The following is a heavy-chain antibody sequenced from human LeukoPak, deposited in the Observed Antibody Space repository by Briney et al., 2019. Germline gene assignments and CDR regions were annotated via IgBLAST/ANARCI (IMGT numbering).Heavy chain of an antibody. D-gene: IGHD6-19*01. Sequence: PGGSLRLSCAASGLTFSGSALHWVRQASGKGLEWVGRIRSKANSYATAYAASVKGRFTISRDDSKNTAYLQMNSLKTEDTAVYYCTRLLGSGWYMGDDYWGQGTLVTVSS. CDR3: TRLLGSGWYMGDDY. J-gene: IGHJ4*02. CDR2: IRSKANSYAT. V-gene: IGHV3-73*01. CDR1: GLTFSGSA.